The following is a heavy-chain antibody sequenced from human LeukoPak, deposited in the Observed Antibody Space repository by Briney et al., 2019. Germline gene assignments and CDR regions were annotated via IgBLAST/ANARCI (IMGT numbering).Heavy chain of an antibody. J-gene: IGHJ3*02. CDR3: AREGGFHYDSSGDAFDI. CDR2: ISSNGAYI. Sequence: GGSLRLSCAASGFTFSRFTMNWVRQAPGKGLEWVSSISSNGAYIYYADSLRGRLTISRDNAKNSLYLQVNRLGAEDTAVYYCAREGGFHYDSSGDAFDIWGQGTMVTVSS. CDR1: GFTFSRFT. V-gene: IGHV3-21*01. D-gene: IGHD3-22*01.